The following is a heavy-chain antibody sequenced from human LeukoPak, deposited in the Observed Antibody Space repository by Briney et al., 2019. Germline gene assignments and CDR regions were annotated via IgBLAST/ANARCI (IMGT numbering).Heavy chain of an antibody. CDR1: GYTFTGYY. V-gene: IGHV1-2*02. CDR3: ARDRFPFNDYGDYVGGFDY. D-gene: IGHD4-17*01. Sequence: GASVKVSCKASGYTFTGYYMHWVRQAPGQGLEWMGWINPNSGGTNYAQKFQGRVTMTRDTSISTAYMELSRLGSDDTAVYYCARDRFPFNDYGDYVGGFDYWGQGTLVTVSS. J-gene: IGHJ4*02. CDR2: INPNSGGT.